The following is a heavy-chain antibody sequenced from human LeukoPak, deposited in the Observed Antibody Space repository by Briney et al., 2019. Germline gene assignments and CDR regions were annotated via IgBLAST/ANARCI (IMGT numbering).Heavy chain of an antibody. CDR1: GFTFSSYS. J-gene: IGHJ4*02. V-gene: IGHV3-48*02. Sequence: GRSLRLSCAASGFTFSSYSMNWVRQAPGKGLEWVSHITASGTAMFYADSVKGRFTISRDNAKNSLYLQMNSLRDEDTAVYYCASSGSYRFDYWGQGTLVTVSS. CDR2: ITASGTAM. D-gene: IGHD1-26*01. CDR3: ASSGSYRFDY.